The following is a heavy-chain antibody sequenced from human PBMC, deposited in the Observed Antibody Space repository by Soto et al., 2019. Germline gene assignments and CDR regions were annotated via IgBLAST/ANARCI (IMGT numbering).Heavy chain of an antibody. CDR2: TYYRSKWYN. CDR3: AYSSGYEDAFDI. V-gene: IGHV6-1*01. Sequence: SQTLSLTCAISGDSFSSNSAAWNWIRQSPSRGLEWLGRTYYRSKWYNDYAVSVKSRITINPDTSKNQFSLQLNSVTPEDTAVYYCAYSSGYEDAFDIWGQGTMVTVSS. D-gene: IGHD3-22*01. J-gene: IGHJ3*02. CDR1: GDSFSSNSAA.